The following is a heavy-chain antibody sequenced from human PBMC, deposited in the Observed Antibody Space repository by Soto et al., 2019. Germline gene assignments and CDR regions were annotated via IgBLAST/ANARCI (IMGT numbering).Heavy chain of an antibody. Sequence: QVQLVQSGAEVKKPGSSVKVSCKASGGTFRSYAISWVRQAPGQGLEWMGGIIPIFGTANYAQKFQGRVTITADESTSTAYVERSSLRSEDTAVYYCARDKERRSSGWGGALDIWCQGTMVTVSS. J-gene: IGHJ3*02. D-gene: IGHD6-19*01. CDR2: IIPIFGTA. CDR1: GGTFRSYA. CDR3: ARDKERRSSGWGGALDI. V-gene: IGHV1-69*01.